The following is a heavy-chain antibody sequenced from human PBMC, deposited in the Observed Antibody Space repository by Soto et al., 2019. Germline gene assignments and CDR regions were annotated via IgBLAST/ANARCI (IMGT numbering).Heavy chain of an antibody. J-gene: IGHJ4*02. CDR3: ARRGRGSDCDY. CDR2: ISGSGGST. V-gene: IGHV3-23*01. D-gene: IGHD1-26*01. Sequence: EVQLLESGGGLVQPGGSLRLSCAASGFTFSSYAMRWVRQAPGKGLEWVSAISGSGGSTYYADSVKGRFTISRDNSKNTVYLRMNSLRGEDTAVYYCARRGRGSDCDYWGQGTLVTVSS. CDR1: GFTFSSYA.